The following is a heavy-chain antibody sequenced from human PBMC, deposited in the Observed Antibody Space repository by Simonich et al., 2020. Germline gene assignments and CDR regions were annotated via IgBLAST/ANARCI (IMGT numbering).Heavy chain of an antibody. J-gene: IGHJ3*02. CDR3: ARVRFEAFDI. Sequence: QVQLVQSGAEVKKPGASVKVSCKASGYTFTGYYMHWVRQAPGQGLEWRGWINQNIGGTNYAQKFQGRVTMTRDTSISTAYMGLSRLRSDDTAVYYCARVRFEAFDIWGQGTMVTVSS. V-gene: IGHV1-2*02. CDR2: INQNIGGT. CDR1: GYTFTGYY.